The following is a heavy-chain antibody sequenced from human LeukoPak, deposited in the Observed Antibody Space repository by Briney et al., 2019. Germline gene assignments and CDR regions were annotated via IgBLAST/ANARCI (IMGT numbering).Heavy chain of an antibody. CDR2: IYYSGST. D-gene: IGHD5-24*01. CDR1: GGSISSSSYY. J-gene: IGHJ4*02. Sequence: SETLSLTCTVSGGSISSSSYYWGWIRQPPGKGLEWIGSIYYSGSTYYNPSLKSRVTISVDTSKNQFSLKLSSVTAADTAVYYCARGVEMATGPFDYWGQGTLVTVSS. CDR3: ARGVEMATGPFDY. V-gene: IGHV4-39*07.